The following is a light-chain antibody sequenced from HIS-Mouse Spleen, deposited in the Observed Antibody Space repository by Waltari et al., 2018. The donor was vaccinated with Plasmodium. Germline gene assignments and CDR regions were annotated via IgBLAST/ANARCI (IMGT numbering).Light chain of an antibody. Sequence: SYELTQPPSVSVSPGQTARNTCSGDALPKQNAYWYQQKSGQAPVLVIYEDSKRPSGIPERFSGSSSGTMATLTISGAQVEDEADYYCYSTDSSGNHWVFGGGTKLTVL. J-gene: IGLJ3*02. CDR2: EDS. CDR3: YSTDSSGNHWV. V-gene: IGLV3-10*01. CDR1: ALPKQN.